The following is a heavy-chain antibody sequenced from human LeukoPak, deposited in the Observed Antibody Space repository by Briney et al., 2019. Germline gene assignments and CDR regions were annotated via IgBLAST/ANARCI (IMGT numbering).Heavy chain of an antibody. Sequence: SETLSLTCTVSGGSISSGSYYWSWIRQPAGRGLEWIGRVYTSGSTNYNPSLKSRVTISVDTSKNQFSLKLSSVTAADTAVYYCARGYYFDWLSPPTYWGQGTLVTVSS. V-gene: IGHV4-61*02. CDR1: GGSISSGSYY. CDR2: VYTSGST. CDR3: ARGYYFDWLSPPTY. D-gene: IGHD3-9*01. J-gene: IGHJ4*02.